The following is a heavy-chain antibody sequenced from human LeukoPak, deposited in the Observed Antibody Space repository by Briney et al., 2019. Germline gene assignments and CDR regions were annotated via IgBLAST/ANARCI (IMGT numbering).Heavy chain of an antibody. V-gene: IGHV4-4*07. D-gene: IGHD1-1*01. Sequence: SETLSLTCSVSGVSISSDYWTWIRQPAGKGLEWIGRIYTSGSTNYNPSLKSRVTMSVDTSKNQFSLKLSSVTAADTAVYYCARSEIGTYPLFYYMDVWGKGTTVTVSS. CDR3: ARSEIGTYPLFYYMDV. CDR1: GVSISSDY. J-gene: IGHJ6*03. CDR2: IYTSGST.